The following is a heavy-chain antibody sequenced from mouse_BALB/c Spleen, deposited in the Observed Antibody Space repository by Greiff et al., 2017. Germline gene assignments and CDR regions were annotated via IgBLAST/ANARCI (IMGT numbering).Heavy chain of an antibody. J-gene: IGHJ4*01. CDR2: INPSTGYT. V-gene: IGHV1-7*01. CDR3: AREGHRDAMDY. CDR1: GYTFTSYW. D-gene: IGHD3-1*01. Sequence: VQLHQSGAELAKPGASVKMSCKASGYTFTSYWMHWVKQRPGQGLEWIGYINPSTGYTEYNQKFKDKATLTADKSSSTAYMQLSSLTSEDSAVYYCAREGHRDAMDYWGQGTSVTVSS.